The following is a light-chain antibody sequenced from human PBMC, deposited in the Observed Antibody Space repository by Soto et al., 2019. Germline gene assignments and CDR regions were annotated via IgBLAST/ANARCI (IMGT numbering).Light chain of an antibody. J-gene: IGKJ1*01. CDR1: QSISSW. Sequence: DIQMTPSPSTLSASVVYIVTITCRASQSISSWSAWYQQKPGKAPKLLIFAASSLQSGVPSRFSGSRSGPDFTLTISSLQPEEFATYYCQKSYSSPPTFGQGTKVDIK. CDR2: AAS. CDR3: QKSYSSPPT. V-gene: IGKV1-39*01.